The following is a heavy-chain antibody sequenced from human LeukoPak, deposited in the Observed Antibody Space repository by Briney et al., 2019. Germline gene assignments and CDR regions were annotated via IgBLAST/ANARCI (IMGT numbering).Heavy chain of an antibody. CDR3: GRDPKLGIRGYTYGYIDF. D-gene: IGHD5-18*01. J-gene: IGHJ4*02. CDR1: GYTFTSYA. CDR2: INTNTGNP. V-gene: IGHV7-4-1*02. Sequence: ASVKVSCKASGYTFTSYAMNWVRQAPGQGLEWMGWINTNTGNPTYAQGFTGRFVFSLDTSVNTAYLQITGLKADDTAVYYCGRDPKLGIRGYTYGYIDFWGQGTLVTVAS.